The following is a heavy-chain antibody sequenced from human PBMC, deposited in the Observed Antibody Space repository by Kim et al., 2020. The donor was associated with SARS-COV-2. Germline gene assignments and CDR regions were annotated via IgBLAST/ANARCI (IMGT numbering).Heavy chain of an antibody. CDR3: ASLRGYSYEYGAFDI. CDR2: IYYSGST. Sequence: SETLSLTCTVSGGSISSYYWSWIRQPPGKGLEWIGYIYYSGSTNYNPSLKSRVTISVDTSKNQFSLKLSSVTAADTAVYYCASLRGYSYEYGAFDIWGQGTMVTVSS. CDR1: GGSISSYY. V-gene: IGHV4-59*08. J-gene: IGHJ3*02. D-gene: IGHD5-18*01.